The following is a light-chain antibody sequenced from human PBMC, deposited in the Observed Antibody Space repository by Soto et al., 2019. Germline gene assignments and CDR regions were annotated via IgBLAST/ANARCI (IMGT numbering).Light chain of an antibody. CDR2: EVT. J-gene: IGLJ2*01. Sequence: QSALAQPPSASGSPGQSVTISCTGTSSDVGAYNYVSWYQQHPGKAPKLVICEVTERPSGVPERFSGSKSGSTASLTVSGLQAEDEALYYCASYAGNNNFVLFGGGTKLTVL. V-gene: IGLV2-8*01. CDR1: SSDVGAYNY. CDR3: ASYAGNNNFVL.